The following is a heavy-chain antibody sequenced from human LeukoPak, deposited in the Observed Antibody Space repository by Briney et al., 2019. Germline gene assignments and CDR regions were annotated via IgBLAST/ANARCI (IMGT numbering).Heavy chain of an antibody. Sequence: PGGSLRLSCAASGFTFSNAWMSWVRQAPGKGLEWVGRIKSKTDGGTTDYAAPVKGRFTISRDDSKNTLYLQMNGLRTEDTAVYYCSTVGTVLFLPGAYNWFDPWGQGTLVTVSS. CDR3: STVGTVLFLPGAYNWFDP. D-gene: IGHD2-2*01. CDR2: IKSKTDGGTT. V-gene: IGHV3-15*01. J-gene: IGHJ5*02. CDR1: GFTFSNAW.